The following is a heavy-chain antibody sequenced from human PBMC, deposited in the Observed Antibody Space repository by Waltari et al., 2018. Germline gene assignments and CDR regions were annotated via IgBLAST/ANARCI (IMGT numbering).Heavy chain of an antibody. CDR2: SDWDDDK. CDR1: GFSLSGSQMC. Sequence: QVTLRESGPALVRPTQTLTLTCTFSGFSLSGSQMCVSWIRQPPGKALEWLARSDWDDDKYYSPSLQTRLTISKDTSKNQVVLTMTDMGLVDTATYYCVRENRVTMIRGSMDVWGQGAMVTVSS. D-gene: IGHD3-22*01. V-gene: IGHV2-70*15. CDR3: VRENRVTMIRGSMDV. J-gene: IGHJ6*02.